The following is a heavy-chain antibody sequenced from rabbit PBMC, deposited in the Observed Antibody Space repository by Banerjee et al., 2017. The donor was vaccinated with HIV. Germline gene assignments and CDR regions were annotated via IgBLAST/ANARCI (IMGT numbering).Heavy chain of an antibody. J-gene: IGHJ4*01. CDR2: IYAGSSGST. Sequence: QEQLEESGGDLVKPKGSLTLTCTASGFSFSSSYWISWVRQAPGKGLEWIACIYAGSSGSTSYASWAKGRFTISKTSSTTVTLQMTSLTAADTATYFCARDGSSYYTFNLWGPGTLVTVS. CDR3: ARDGSSYYTFNL. CDR1: GFSFSSSYW. D-gene: IGHD8-1*01. V-gene: IGHV1S45*01.